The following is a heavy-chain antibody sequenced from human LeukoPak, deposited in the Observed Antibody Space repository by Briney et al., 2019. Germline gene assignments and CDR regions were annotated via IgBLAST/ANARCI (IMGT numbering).Heavy chain of an antibody. J-gene: IGHJ4*02. CDR1: GFTFRSYA. CDR3: AKSTMIVVVIPPFDY. D-gene: IGHD3-22*01. Sequence: GGSLRLSCAGSGFTFRSYAMSWVRQAPRKGLEWVSAISGSGGSKYYADSVKGRFTISRDNSKNTLYLQMNSLRAEDTAVYYCAKSTMIVVVIPPFDYWGQGTLVTVSS. V-gene: IGHV3-23*01. CDR2: ISGSGGSK.